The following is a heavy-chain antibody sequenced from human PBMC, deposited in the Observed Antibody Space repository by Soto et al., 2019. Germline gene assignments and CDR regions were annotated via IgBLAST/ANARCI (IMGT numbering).Heavy chain of an antibody. V-gene: IGHV2-5*01. CDR1: GFSLSTSGVG. D-gene: IGHD2-21*01. Sequence: QITLKESGPTLVKPTQTLTLTCTFSGFSLSTSGVGVGWIRQPPGKALEWLALNYWNDDKRYSPSLKSRLTITKDTSKNQVVLTMTNVDPVDTATYYCAYHSGYYCLDYWGQGTLVTVSS. CDR2: NYWNDDK. J-gene: IGHJ4*02. CDR3: AYHSGYYCLDY.